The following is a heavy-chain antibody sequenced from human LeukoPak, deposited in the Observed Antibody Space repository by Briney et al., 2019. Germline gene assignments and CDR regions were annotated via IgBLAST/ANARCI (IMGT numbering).Heavy chain of an antibody. J-gene: IGHJ3*02. Sequence: ETLSLTCAVSGGSISSSNWWSWVRQAPGKGLEWVSAISGSGGSTYYADSVKGRFTISRDNSKNTLYLQMNSLRAEDTAVYYCAKVIRWYGLSAFDIWGQGTMVTVSS. CDR1: GGSISSSN. CDR3: AKVIRWYGLSAFDI. D-gene: IGHD6-13*01. V-gene: IGHV3-23*01. CDR2: ISGSGGST.